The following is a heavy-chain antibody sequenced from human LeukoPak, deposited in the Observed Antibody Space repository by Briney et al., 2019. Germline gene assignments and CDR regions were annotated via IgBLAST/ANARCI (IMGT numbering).Heavy chain of an antibody. J-gene: IGHJ4*02. D-gene: IGHD2-2*01. CDR3: ACSSRGRAGVPATGSLDY. V-gene: IGHV1-2*02. CDR2: INPNSGGT. Sequence: ASVKVSCKASGYTFTGYYMHWVRQAPGQGLEWMGWINPNSGGTNYAQKFQGRVTMTRDTSISTAYMELSRLRSDDTPVYYWACSSRGRAGVPATGSLDYWGQGTLVTVSS. CDR1: GYTFTGYY.